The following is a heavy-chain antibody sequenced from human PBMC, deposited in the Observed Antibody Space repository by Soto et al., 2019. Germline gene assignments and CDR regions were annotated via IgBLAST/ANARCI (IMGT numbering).Heavy chain of an antibody. V-gene: IGHV4-61*01. CDR2: IYYSGLT. CDR1: GGSVSSGRYY. D-gene: IGHD2-15*01. J-gene: IGHJ5*01. Sequence: QVQLQESGPGLVKPSETLSLTCTVSGGSVSSGRYYWSWIRQPPGKGLEWIGYIYYSGLTNYRPSLKSRVAISIDTSKNQFSLILSSVTAADTAVYYCVRTPTSPRRFDSWGQGTLLTVSS. CDR3: VRTPTSPRRFDS.